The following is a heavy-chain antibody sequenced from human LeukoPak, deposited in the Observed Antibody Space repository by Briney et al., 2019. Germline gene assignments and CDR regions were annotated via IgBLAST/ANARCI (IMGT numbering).Heavy chain of an antibody. D-gene: IGHD4-17*01. CDR3: ASLGGGSTVTTYLNY. CDR2: IIPIFGTA. J-gene: IGHJ4*02. V-gene: IGHV1-69*13. Sequence: ASVKVSCKAFGYTFTSNYMHWVRQAPGQGLEWMGGIIPIFGTANYAQKFQGRVTITADESTSTAYMELSSLRSEDTAVYYCASLGGGSTVTTYLNYWGQGTLVTVSS. CDR1: GYTFTSNY.